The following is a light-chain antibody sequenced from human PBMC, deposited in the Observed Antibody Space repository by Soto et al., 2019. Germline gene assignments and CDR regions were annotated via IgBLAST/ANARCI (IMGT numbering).Light chain of an antibody. V-gene: IGLV3-1*01. J-gene: IGLJ2*01. Sequence: SDALSPPPSVSVSPGQTATITCAPGERGEKYVSRYQQRPGQSSVLVISQATQLSSGIPERFSCSNSGGPATLPISGTQSLDDGDYYCQTWGSGVDFGGETQLTV. CDR1: ERGEKY. CDR3: QTWGSGVD. CDR2: QAT.